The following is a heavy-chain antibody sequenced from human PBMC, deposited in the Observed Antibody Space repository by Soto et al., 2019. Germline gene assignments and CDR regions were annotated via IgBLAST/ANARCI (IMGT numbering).Heavy chain of an antibody. V-gene: IGHV4-4*02. CDR2: ISHSGTS. Sequence: QVQLQESGPGLVKPSGTLSLTCAVSGGSISSSHWWTWVRQSPGKGLEYIGEISHSGTSNSNPSLKRRVTLSVDKSKNHFSLTMTSVTAADTAVYYSARVVLTITRGAFDAWGQGTLVIVSS. D-gene: IGHD3-9*01. CDR1: GGSISSSHW. J-gene: IGHJ3*01. CDR3: ARVVLTITRGAFDA.